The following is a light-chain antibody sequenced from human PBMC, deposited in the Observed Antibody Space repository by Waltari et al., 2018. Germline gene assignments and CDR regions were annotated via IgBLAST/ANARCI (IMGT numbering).Light chain of an antibody. Sequence: DIQMTQSPSTLSASVGYRVTIPCRASQSISSWLAWYQQKPGKAPNLLIYKASSLESGVPSRFSGSGSGTEFTLTISSLQPDDFATYYCQQYNSYPWTFGQGTKVEIK. J-gene: IGKJ1*01. V-gene: IGKV1-5*03. CDR1: QSISSW. CDR2: KAS. CDR3: QQYNSYPWT.